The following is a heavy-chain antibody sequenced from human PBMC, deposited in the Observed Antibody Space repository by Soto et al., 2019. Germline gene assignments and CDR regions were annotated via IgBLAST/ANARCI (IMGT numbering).Heavy chain of an antibody. CDR3: ARRSPLWAVAGTTELDY. J-gene: IGHJ4*02. Sequence: ASVKVSCKASGYTFTSYAMHWVRQAPGQRLEWMGWINAGNGNTKYSQKFQGRVTITRDTSASTAYMELSSLRSEDTAVYYCARRSPLWAVAGTTELDYWGQGTLVTVSS. CDR2: INAGNGNT. V-gene: IGHV1-3*01. CDR1: GYTFTSYA. D-gene: IGHD6-19*01.